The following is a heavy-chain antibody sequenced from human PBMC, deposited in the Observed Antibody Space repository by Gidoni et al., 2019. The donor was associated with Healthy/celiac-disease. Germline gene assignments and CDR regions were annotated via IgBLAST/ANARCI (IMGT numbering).Heavy chain of an antibody. CDR3: ARDRWDMVVVPAAHDAFDI. V-gene: IGHV3-30-3*01. CDR1: GFTFRSYD. CDR2: ISYDGSNK. D-gene: IGHD2-2*01. Sequence: QVQLVESGGGVVQPGRSLSLSCAASGFTFRSYDMHWVRQAPGKGLEWVAVISYDGSNKYYADSVEGRFTIARDNSKNTLYLQMNSLRAEDTAVYYCARDRWDMVVVPAAHDAFDIWGQGTMVTVSS. J-gene: IGHJ3*02.